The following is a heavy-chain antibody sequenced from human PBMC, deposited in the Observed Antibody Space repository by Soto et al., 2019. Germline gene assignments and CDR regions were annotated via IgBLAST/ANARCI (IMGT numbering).Heavy chain of an antibody. CDR1: GFTFSSYG. CDR3: ASDPLMAARGYYYYGMDV. V-gene: IGHV3-33*01. CDR2: IWYDGSNK. D-gene: IGHD6-6*01. Sequence: QVQLVESGGGVVQPGRSLRLSCAASGFTFSSYGMHWVRQAQGKGLEWVAVIWYDGSNKYYADSVKGRFTISRDNSKNTLYLQMNSLRAEDTAVYYCASDPLMAARGYYYYGMDVWGQGTTVTVSS. J-gene: IGHJ6*02.